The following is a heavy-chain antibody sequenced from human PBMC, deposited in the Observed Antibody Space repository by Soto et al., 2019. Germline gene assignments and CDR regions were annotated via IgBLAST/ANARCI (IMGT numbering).Heavy chain of an antibody. Sequence: EVKLLESGGGLVPPGASARLSCITSGFIFDNYAMSWVRQSPGRGLEWVAAISGSGHATYYTQSVQGRFIISRDKSKKTVFPQMHNLRAEDTAVYYCAKGRYFDSSGGCANYWGLGTLVTVSS. D-gene: IGHD3-22*01. V-gene: IGHV3-23*01. J-gene: IGHJ4*02. CDR3: AKGRYFDSSGGCANY. CDR2: ISGSGHAT. CDR1: GFIFDNYA.